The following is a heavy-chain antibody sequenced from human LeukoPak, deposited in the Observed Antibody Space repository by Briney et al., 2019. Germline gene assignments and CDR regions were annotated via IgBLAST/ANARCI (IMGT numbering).Heavy chain of an antibody. CDR3: ARGGDIAAAGVDY. CDR1: GFTFSSYG. D-gene: IGHD6-13*01. J-gene: IGHJ4*02. V-gene: IGHV3-33*01. Sequence: PGGSLRLSCAASGFTFSSYGMQWVRQAPGKGLEGVAVIWYDGSNKYYADSVKGRFTISTHHSKNTPYLQMNTLRAEATAVSYCARGGDIAAAGVDYWGQGTLVTFSS. CDR2: IWYDGSNK.